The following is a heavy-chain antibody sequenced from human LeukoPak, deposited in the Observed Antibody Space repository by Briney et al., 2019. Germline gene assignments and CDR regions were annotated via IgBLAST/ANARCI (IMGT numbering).Heavy chain of an antibody. D-gene: IGHD1-26*01. J-gene: IGHJ6*03. CDR2: INPNSGGT. Sequence: ASVKVSCKASRYTFTSYDINWVRQAPGQGLEWMGWINPNSGGTNYAQKFQGRVTMTRDTSISTAYMELSRLRSDDTAVYYCARRSGSTDYYYYYYMDVWGKGTTVTVSS. CDR1: RYTFTSYD. V-gene: IGHV1-2*02. CDR3: ARRSGSTDYYYYYYMDV.